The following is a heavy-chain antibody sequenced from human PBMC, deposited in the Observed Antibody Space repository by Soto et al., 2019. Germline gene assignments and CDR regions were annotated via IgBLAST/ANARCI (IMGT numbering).Heavy chain of an antibody. J-gene: IGHJ4*02. V-gene: IGHV3-7*05. D-gene: IGHD1-26*01. Sequence: GGSLRLSCAASGFTFSSYWMSWVRQAPGKGLEWVANIKQDGSEKYYVDSVKGRFTISRDNAKNSLYLQMNSLRAEDTAVYYCARRGLYSGSYGFDYWGQGTLVTVSS. CDR2: IKQDGSEK. CDR1: GFTFSSYW. CDR3: ARRGLYSGSYGFDY.